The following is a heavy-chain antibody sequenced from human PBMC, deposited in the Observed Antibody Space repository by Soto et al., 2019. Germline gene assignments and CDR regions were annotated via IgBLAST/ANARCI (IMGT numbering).Heavy chain of an antibody. CDR2: INAGNGNT. CDR3: ARALSTPLGQLWEYWDY. CDR1: GYTFTSYA. Sequence: QVQLVQSGAEVKKPGASVKVSCKASGYTFTSYAMHWVRQAPGQRLEWMGWINAGNGNTKYSQKFQGRVTITRDTSASTAYMELSSLRSEDTAVYYCARALSTPLGQLWEYWDYWGQGTLVTVSS. J-gene: IGHJ4*02. D-gene: IGHD5-18*01. V-gene: IGHV1-3*01.